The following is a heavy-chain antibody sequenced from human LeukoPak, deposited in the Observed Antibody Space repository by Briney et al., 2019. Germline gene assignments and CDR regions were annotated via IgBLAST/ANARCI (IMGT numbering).Heavy chain of an antibody. D-gene: IGHD6-6*01. J-gene: IGHJ5*02. Sequence: SVKVSCKASGGTFSSYAISWVRQAPGQGLEWMGGIIPIFGTANYAQKFQGRVTITADKSTSTAYMELSSLRSEDTAVYYCARDVEIAARPENWFDPWGQGTLVTVSS. V-gene: IGHV1-69*06. CDR3: ARDVEIAARPENWFDP. CDR2: IIPIFGTA. CDR1: GGTFSSYA.